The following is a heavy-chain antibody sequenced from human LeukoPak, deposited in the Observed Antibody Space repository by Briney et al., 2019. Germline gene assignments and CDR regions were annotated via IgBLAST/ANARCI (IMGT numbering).Heavy chain of an antibody. V-gene: IGHV1-8*01. CDR1: DYTFTSYG. Sequence: ASVKVSCKASDYTFTSYGISWARQAPGQGLEWMGWMNPNSGNTGYAQKFQGRVTMTRNTSISTAYMELSSLRYEDTAVYYCATDYTDYSLDYWGQGTLVTVSS. D-gene: IGHD4-11*01. CDR3: ATDYTDYSLDY. J-gene: IGHJ4*02. CDR2: MNPNSGNT.